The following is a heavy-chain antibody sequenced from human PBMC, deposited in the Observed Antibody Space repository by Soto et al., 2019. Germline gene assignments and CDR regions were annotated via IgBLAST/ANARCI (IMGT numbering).Heavy chain of an antibody. J-gene: IGHJ4*02. V-gene: IGHV3-23*01. CDR2: ISGSGGST. Sequence: PGGSLRLSCAASGSTFSSYAMSWVRQAPGKGLEWVSAISGSGGSTYYADSVKGRFTISRDNSKNTLYLQMNSLRAEDTAVYYCAKDNLRQLVVRYDYWGQGTLVTVSS. CDR1: GSTFSSYA. D-gene: IGHD6-6*01. CDR3: AKDNLRQLVVRYDY.